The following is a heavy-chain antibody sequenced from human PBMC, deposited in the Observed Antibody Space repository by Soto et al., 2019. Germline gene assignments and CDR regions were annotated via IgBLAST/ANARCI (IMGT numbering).Heavy chain of an antibody. J-gene: IGHJ6*02. D-gene: IGHD6-6*01. CDR1: GFTFSNAW. CDR2: IKSKTDGGTT. CDR3: TTVNRYSSASGRRGYYYYGMDV. Sequence: GGSLRLSCAASGFTFSNAWMNWVRQAPGKGLEWVGRIKSKTDGGTTDYAAPVKGRFTISRDDSKNTLYLQMNSLKTEDTAVYYCTTVNRYSSASGRRGYYYYGMDVWGQGTTVTVSS. V-gene: IGHV3-15*07.